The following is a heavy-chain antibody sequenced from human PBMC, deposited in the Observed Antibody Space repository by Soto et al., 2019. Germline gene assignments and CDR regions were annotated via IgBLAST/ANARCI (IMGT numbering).Heavy chain of an antibody. J-gene: IGHJ6*02. D-gene: IGHD4-17*01. V-gene: IGHV4-34*01. CDR3: ARGYTVTHYYYYGMDV. CDR1: GGSFSGYY. Sequence: SETLSLTCAVYGGSFSGYYWSWIRQPPGKGLEWIGEINHSGSTNYNPSLKSRDTISVDTSKNQFSLKLSSVTAADTVVYYCARGYTVTHYYYYGMDVWGQGTTVTVSS. CDR2: INHSGST.